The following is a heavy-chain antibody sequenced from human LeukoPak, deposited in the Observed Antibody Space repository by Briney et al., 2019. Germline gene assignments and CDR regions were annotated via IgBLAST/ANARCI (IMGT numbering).Heavy chain of an antibody. CDR2: ISSSSSCI. CDR1: GFTVSSNY. J-gene: IGHJ4*02. Sequence: GGSLRLSCAASGFTVSSNYMSWVRQAPGKGLEWVSSISSSSSCIYYADSVKGRFTISRDNAKNSLYLQMNSLRAEDTAVYYCARGETAMVPSPPTLFYWGQGTLVTVSS. V-gene: IGHV3-21*01. CDR3: ARGETAMVPSPPTLFY. D-gene: IGHD5-18*01.